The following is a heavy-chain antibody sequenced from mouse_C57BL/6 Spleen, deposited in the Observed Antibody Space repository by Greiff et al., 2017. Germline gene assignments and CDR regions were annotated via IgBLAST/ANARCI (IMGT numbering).Heavy chain of an antibody. J-gene: IGHJ4*01. CDR3: ARPYYSNYGAMDY. Sequence: VQLQQSGPELVKPGASVKISCKASGYTFTDYYMNWVKQSHGKSLEWIGDINPNNGGTSYNQKFKGKDTLTVDKSSSTAYMELRSLTSEDSAVYYCARPYYSNYGAMDYWGQGTSVTVSS. CDR1: GYTFTDYY. V-gene: IGHV1-26*01. CDR2: INPNNGGT. D-gene: IGHD2-5*01.